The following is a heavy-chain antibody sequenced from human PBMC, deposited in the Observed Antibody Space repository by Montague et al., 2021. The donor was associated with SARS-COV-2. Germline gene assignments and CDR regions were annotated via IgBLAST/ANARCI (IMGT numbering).Heavy chain of an antibody. D-gene: IGHD3-10*01. V-gene: IGHV3-33*08. CDR2: IWYDGSNQ. Sequence: SLRLSCAASGFTFSSYDMHWVRQAPGKGLEWVVVIWYDGSNQYYGDSVKGRFTISRDNSKNTLYLQMNSLRAEDTAVYYCAREYSAPRWFGEYNRYGMDVWGQGTTVTVFS. J-gene: IGHJ6*02. CDR3: AREYSAPRWFGEYNRYGMDV. CDR1: GFTFSSYD.